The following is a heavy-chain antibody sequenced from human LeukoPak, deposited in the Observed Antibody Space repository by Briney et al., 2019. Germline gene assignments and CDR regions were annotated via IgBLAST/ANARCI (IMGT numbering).Heavy chain of an antibody. D-gene: IGHD3-10*01. CDR1: GFTFSSYT. V-gene: IGHV3-21*01. J-gene: IGHJ4*02. CDR3: ARVVVSSGSLDY. Sequence: PGGSLRLSCAASGFTFSSYTMNWVRQAPGKGLEWVSSISSSSGYIYYAESVKGRFTISRDNPRNSLYLQMNSLRAEDTTVYYCARVVVSSGSLDYWGQGTLVTVTS. CDR2: ISSSSGYI.